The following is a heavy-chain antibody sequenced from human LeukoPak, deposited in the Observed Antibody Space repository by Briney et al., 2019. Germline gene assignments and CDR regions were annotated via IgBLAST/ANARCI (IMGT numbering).Heavy chain of an antibody. V-gene: IGHV3-74*01. CDR3: AELGITMIGGV. J-gene: IGHJ6*04. CDR1: GFTFSNYW. CDR2: INPDGSTT. Sequence: GGSLRLSCAASGFTFSNYWMHWVRQDPGKGLVWVSFINPDGSTTNYADSVKGRFTISRDNAKNALYLQMNSLRAEDTAVYYCAELGITMIGGVWGKGTTVTISS. D-gene: IGHD3-10*02.